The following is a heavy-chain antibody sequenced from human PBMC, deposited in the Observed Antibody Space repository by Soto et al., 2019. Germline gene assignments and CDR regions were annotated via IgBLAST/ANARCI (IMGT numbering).Heavy chain of an antibody. CDR1: GFIFNSYW. CDR3: ARVAIHATRPFDY. D-gene: IGHD2-15*01. CDR2: IKQDGSET. V-gene: IGHV3-7*01. J-gene: IGHJ4*02. Sequence: SGGSLRLSCAASGFIFNSYWMSWVRQAPGKGLEWVANIKQDGSETYNVDSVNGRFTISRDNARNSVYLQMDSLRAEDTAVYYCARVAIHATRPFDYWGQGTLVTVSS.